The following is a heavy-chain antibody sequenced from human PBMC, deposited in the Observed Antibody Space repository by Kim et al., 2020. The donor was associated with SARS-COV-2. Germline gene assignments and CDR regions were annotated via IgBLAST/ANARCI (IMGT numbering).Heavy chain of an antibody. CDR1: GGSINNFY. V-gene: IGHV4-4*07. CDR2: IYASGNT. Sequence: SETLSLTCSVFGGSINNFYWSWIRQPAGKGLEWIGRIYASGNTNYNSSLRGRVTMSVDTSKNQFTLKMSSMTAADTAVYYCARDMGCSSKKCYTQSDAFDIWGQGTMVTVSA. D-gene: IGHD2-2*01. J-gene: IGHJ3*02. CDR3: ARDMGCSSKKCYTQSDAFDI.